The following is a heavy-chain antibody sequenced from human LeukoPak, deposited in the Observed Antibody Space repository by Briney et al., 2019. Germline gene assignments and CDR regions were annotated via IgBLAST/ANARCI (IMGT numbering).Heavy chain of an antibody. CDR3: AKDRDGGSTTTAKGFDY. CDR2: ISTSGGRT. V-gene: IGHV3-23*01. Sequence: PGGPLRLSCAASGFIFTNYGMSWVRQAPGKGLEWVSGISTSGGRTYYADSVKGRFTISRDNSKNTLYLQMNSLRAEDTAIYYCAKDRDGGSTTTAKGFDYWAQGTLVTVSS. CDR1: GFIFTNYG. J-gene: IGHJ4*02. D-gene: IGHD2/OR15-2a*01.